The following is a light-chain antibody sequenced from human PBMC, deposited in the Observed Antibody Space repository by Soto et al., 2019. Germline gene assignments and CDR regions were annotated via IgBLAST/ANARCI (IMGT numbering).Light chain of an antibody. J-gene: IGKJ3*01. Sequence: EIGLTQSPGTLSLSPGARATLSCSASQSVSSTYLAWYQQKPGQAPRLLIYGGTRRAAGIPDRFSGSGSGTDFKLTISSLEAEDLAVYYCQNYGSSPPLTFGTGTNLDI. V-gene: IGKV3-20*01. CDR3: QNYGSSPPLT. CDR2: GGT. CDR1: QSVSSTY.